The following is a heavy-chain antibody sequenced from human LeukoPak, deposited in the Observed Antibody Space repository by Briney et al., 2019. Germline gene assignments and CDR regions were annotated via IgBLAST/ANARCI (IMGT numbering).Heavy chain of an antibody. CDR2: INHSGSI. CDR3: ARGFRYYYDSSGYYYFDY. D-gene: IGHD3-22*01. CDR1: GGSFSGYY. Sequence: SETLSLTCAVYGGSFSGYYWSWIRQPPGKGLEWIGEINHSGSINYNPSLKSRVTISVDTSKNQFSLKLSSVTAADTAVYYCARGFRYYYDSSGYYYFDYWGQGTLVTVSS. J-gene: IGHJ4*02. V-gene: IGHV4-34*01.